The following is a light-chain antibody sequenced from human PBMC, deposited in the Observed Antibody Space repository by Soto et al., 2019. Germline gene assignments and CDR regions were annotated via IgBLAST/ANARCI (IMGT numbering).Light chain of an antibody. Sequence: DIQMTQSPSSLSASVGARVPITCRASQIINKYLNWYQQEPGKAPKLLIYTASSLQSGVPARFSGSGSGTDFTLTINSLQPEDFATYYCQQSYTMPITFGQGTRLEI. CDR3: QQSYTMPIT. J-gene: IGKJ5*01. V-gene: IGKV1-39*01. CDR1: QIINKY. CDR2: TAS.